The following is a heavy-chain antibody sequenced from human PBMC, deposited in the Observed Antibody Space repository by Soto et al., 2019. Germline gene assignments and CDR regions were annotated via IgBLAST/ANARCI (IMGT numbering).Heavy chain of an antibody. CDR1: GFTFSNYV. J-gene: IGHJ4*02. CDR2: ISGSGSSS. D-gene: IGHD2-2*03. Sequence: EVQLLESGGGLVQPGGSLRLSCPASGFTFSNYVMTWVRQAPGKGLGWVSCISGSGSSSYYAESVKGRFIISRDNSKNAQDMKMLDLKVDGLAIEYWAMDSFAQTIGPDHFDFWGQGTLVTVSS. CDR3: AMDSFAQTIGPDHFDF. V-gene: IGHV3-23*01.